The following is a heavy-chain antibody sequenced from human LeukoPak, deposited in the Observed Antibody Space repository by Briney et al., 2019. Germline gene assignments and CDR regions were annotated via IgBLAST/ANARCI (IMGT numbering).Heavy chain of an antibody. J-gene: IGHJ4*02. CDR2: ISGSGGST. CDR3: AKDYIRWGSSSWYGLDY. V-gene: IGHV3-23*01. D-gene: IGHD6-13*01. Sequence: GGSLRLSCAASGFTFSSYAMSWVRQAPGKGLEWVSAISGSGGSTYYADSVKGRFTISRDNSKNTLYLQMNSLRAEDTAVYYCAKDYIRWGSSSWYGLDYWGQGTLVTVSS. CDR1: GFTFSSYA.